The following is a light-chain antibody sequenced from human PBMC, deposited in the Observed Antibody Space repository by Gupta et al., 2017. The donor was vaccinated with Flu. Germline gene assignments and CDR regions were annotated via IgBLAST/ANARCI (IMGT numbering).Light chain of an antibody. Sequence: IQMTQSPSFLSASVGDRVTITCRASQSIVYLSWYQQQPGKAPRLLIYTTSTLQVGVPSRFSGSGSGTDFTLTISSLQPEDFATYYCQQSYSAPPVTFGGGTKVEIK. CDR2: TTS. V-gene: IGKV1-39*01. CDR1: QSIVY. CDR3: QQSYSAPPVT. J-gene: IGKJ4*01.